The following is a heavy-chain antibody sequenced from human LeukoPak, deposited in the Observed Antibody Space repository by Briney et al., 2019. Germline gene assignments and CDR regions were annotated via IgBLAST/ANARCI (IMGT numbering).Heavy chain of an antibody. CDR1: GGSISSGGYY. D-gene: IGHD2-2*01. CDR2: IYHSGST. CDR3: ARVVAPGAKDGVPAAILGYFDY. Sequence: SETLSLTCTVSGGSISSGGYYWRWIRQPPGKGLEWIGYIYHSGSTYYNPSLKSRVTISVDRSKNQFSLKLSSVTAADTAVYYCARVVAPGAKDGVPAAILGYFDYWGQGTLVTVSS. J-gene: IGHJ4*02. V-gene: IGHV4-30-2*01.